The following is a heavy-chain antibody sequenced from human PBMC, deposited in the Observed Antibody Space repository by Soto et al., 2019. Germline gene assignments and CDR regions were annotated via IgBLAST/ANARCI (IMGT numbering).Heavy chain of an antibody. CDR1: GFTFSSYA. Sequence: GGSLRLSCAASGFTFSSYAMHWVRQAPGKGLEYVSAISSNGGSTHYANSVKGRFTISRDNSKNTLYLQMGSLRAEDMAVYYFAIVGLGYCSGGSCLQGAFDIWGQGTMVTVSS. CDR2: ISSNGGST. CDR3: AIVGLGYCSGGSCLQGAFDI. V-gene: IGHV3-64*01. D-gene: IGHD2-15*01. J-gene: IGHJ3*02.